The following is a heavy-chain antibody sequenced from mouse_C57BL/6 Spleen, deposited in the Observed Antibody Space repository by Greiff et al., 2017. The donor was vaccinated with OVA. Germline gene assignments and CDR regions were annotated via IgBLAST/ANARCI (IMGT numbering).Heavy chain of an antibody. CDR3: ASTLPRSPFAY. J-gene: IGHJ3*01. CDR1: GYTFTSYW. V-gene: IGHV1-55*01. CDR2: IYPGSGST. Sequence: QVQLQQSGAELVKPGASVKMSCKASGYTFTSYWITWVKQRPGQGLEWIGDIYPGSGSTNYNEKFKSKATLTVDTSSSTAYMQLSSLTSEVSAVYYCASTLPRSPFAYWGQGTLVTVSA.